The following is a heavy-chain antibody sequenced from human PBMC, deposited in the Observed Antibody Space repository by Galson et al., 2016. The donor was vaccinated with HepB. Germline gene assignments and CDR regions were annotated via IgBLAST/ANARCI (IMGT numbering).Heavy chain of an antibody. Sequence: SLRLSCAASGFTFSNYGMHWVRQAPGKGLEWVALTWYGGSNKYYADSVKGRFTISRDNSKNTLYLQMNSLRAEDTAVYYCARESGIAAAGVFDYWGQGTLVTVSS. V-gene: IGHV3-33*01. D-gene: IGHD6-13*01. CDR1: GFTFSNYG. J-gene: IGHJ4*02. CDR2: TWYGGSNK. CDR3: ARESGIAAAGVFDY.